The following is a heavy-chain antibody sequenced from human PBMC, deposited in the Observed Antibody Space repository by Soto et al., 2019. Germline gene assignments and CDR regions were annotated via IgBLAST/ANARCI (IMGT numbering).Heavy chain of an antibody. CDR2: ISGSGGST. Sequence: GGSLRLSCAASGFTFSSYAMSWVRQAPRKGLEWVSAISGSGGSTYYADSVKGRFTISRDNSKNTLYLQMNSLRAEDTAVYYCAQDQSFLEWFLPGDYYYYYMDAWGKGTTVTVSS. CDR1: GFTFSSYA. D-gene: IGHD3-3*01. V-gene: IGHV3-23*01. CDR3: AQDQSFLEWFLPGDYYYYYMDA. J-gene: IGHJ6*03.